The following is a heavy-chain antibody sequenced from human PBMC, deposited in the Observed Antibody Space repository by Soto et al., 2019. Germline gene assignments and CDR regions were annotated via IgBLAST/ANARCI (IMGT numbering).Heavy chain of an antibody. Sequence: QVQLVESGGGVVQPGRSLRLSCAASGFSFSSFGMHWVRQAPGKGLEWVAIIWYDGSLEYYADSVKGRFTISRDNSKNTLYLQRTSLRVEDTAVYYCEKPSYDFWSGYYHPFDYWGQGTLVTVSS. D-gene: IGHD3-3*01. CDR2: IWYDGSLE. V-gene: IGHV3-33*03. CDR3: EKPSYDFWSGYYHPFDY. CDR1: GFSFSSFG. J-gene: IGHJ4*02.